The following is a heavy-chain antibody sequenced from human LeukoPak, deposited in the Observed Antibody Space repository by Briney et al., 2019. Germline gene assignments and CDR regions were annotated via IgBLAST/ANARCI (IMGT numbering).Heavy chain of an antibody. D-gene: IGHD3-10*01. J-gene: IGHJ4*02. CDR1: GFTVSSNY. CDR2: IYSGGST. Sequence: GGSLRLSCAASGFTVSSNYMSWVRQAPGKGLEWVSVIYSGGSTYYADSVKGRFTISRDNSKNTLYLQMNSLRAEDTAVYYCARHYYGSGSYYHFDYWGQGTPVTVSS. CDR3: ARHYYGSGSYYHFDY. V-gene: IGHV3-53*01.